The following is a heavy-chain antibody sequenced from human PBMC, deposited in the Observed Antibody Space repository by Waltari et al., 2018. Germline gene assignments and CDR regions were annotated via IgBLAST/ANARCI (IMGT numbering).Heavy chain of an antibody. CDR1: GYSISSGY. Sequence: QVQLQESGPGLVKPSETLSLTCAVSGYSISSGYYWGWVRQAPGKGLEWVAVISYDGSNKYYADSVKGRCTITRVNAKNTLYLQMNSLRAEDTAVYYCARDTYYYDSSGHPGNYYYGMDVWGQGTTVTVSS. D-gene: IGHD3-22*01. CDR2: ISYDGSNK. CDR3: ARDTYYYDSSGHPGNYYYGMDV. J-gene: IGHJ6*02. V-gene: IGHV3-30-3*01.